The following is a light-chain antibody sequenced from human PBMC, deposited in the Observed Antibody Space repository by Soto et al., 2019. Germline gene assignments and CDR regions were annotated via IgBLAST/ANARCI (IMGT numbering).Light chain of an antibody. Sequence: EAVXAKPLDSLSLFPGERAIPPCRASESVRDELGWYQQKHGEAXRXXXFDSSNRDTGIPARFSGTGYAQDFNLSIICLEPEDFELYYCQMRMIWPITFGQGTRLDI. CDR1: ESVRDE. CDR3: QMRMIWPIT. CDR2: DSS. J-gene: IGKJ5*01. V-gene: IGKV3-11*01.